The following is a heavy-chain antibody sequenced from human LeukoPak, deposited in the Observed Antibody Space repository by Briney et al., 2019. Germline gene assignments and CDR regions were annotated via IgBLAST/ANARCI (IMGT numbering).Heavy chain of an antibody. Sequence: ASVKVSFKASGYTLTGYYMHWVSQAPGQGREWMGRINPNSGGTNYAQKFRGRVTMNRDTSISKAYMELSRLRSDDTAVYYCARALYSSGWYVIDYWGQGTLVTVSS. V-gene: IGHV1-2*06. CDR3: ARALYSSGWYVIDY. D-gene: IGHD6-19*01. CDR2: INPNSGGT. J-gene: IGHJ4*02. CDR1: GYTLTGYY.